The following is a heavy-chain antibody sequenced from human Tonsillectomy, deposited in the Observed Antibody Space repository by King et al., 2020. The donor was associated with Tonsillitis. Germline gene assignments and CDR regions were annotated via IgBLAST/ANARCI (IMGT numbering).Heavy chain of an antibody. CDR2: IIPLFGTA. Sequence: VQLVESGAEVKKPGSSVKVSCKASGDSFRNYAINWVRQAPGQGLEWMGGIIPLFGTANYAQKFQGRVTITADEFSSTAYMDLSSLTSEDTAVYYCPRAGFPAAIAGPFAFWGQGTMVSVSS. CDR1: GDSFRNYA. D-gene: IGHD2-2*01. V-gene: IGHV1-69*01. CDR3: PRAGFPAAIAGPFAF. J-gene: IGHJ3*01.